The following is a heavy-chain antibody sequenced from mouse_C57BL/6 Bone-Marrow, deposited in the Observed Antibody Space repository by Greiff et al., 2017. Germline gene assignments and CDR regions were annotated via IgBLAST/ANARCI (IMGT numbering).Heavy chain of an antibody. CDR1: GFNIKDDY. Sequence: EVQLQESGAELVRPGASVKLSCTASGFNIKDDYMHWVKQRPEQGLEWIGWIDPENGDTEYDYKFQSKANITADTSSKTAYLQLSSLTSEDTAVYYCLYYDYEAWFAYWGQGTLVTVSA. CDR2: IDPENGDT. V-gene: IGHV14-4*01. D-gene: IGHD2-4*01. CDR3: LYYDYEAWFAY. J-gene: IGHJ3*01.